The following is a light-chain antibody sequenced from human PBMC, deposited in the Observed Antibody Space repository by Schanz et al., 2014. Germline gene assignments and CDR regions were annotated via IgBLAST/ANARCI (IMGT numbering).Light chain of an antibody. CDR2: DVR. V-gene: IGLV2-14*01. J-gene: IGLJ1*01. CDR1: SSDVGGYNY. Sequence: QSALTQPASVSGSPGQSITISCTGTSSDVGGYNYVSWYQQHPGKAPKLMIYDVRYRPSGVSDRFSGSKSANTASLTISGLQAEDEADYYCSSYAGSHNYVFGTGTKLTVL. CDR3: SSYAGSHNYV.